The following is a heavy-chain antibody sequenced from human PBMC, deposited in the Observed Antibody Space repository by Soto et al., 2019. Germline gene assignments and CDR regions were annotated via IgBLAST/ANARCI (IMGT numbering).Heavy chain of an antibody. J-gene: IGHJ5*02. CDR3: ARIPGTAVAGTS. D-gene: IGHD6-19*01. V-gene: IGHV1-18*01. CDR1: GYTFTNYV. Sequence: ASVKVSCKASGYTFTNYVIEWVRQAPGQRLEWLGRISAYNGDTNYAQKLQGRVTMTTDTSTSTAYMELRSLRSDDTAVYYCARIPGTAVAGTSWGQGTLVTVSS. CDR2: ISAYNGDT.